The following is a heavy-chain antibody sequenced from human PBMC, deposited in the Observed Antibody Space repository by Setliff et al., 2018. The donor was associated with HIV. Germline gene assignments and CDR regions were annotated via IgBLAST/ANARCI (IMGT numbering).Heavy chain of an antibody. Sequence: PGESLRLSCAASGFTFNTYAMSWVRQAPGKGLEWVSVISGSGGSTFYADSVKGRFTISRDNSKNTLYLLMNGLRVEDTAVYYCAKDGISGGAYPPYYFDYWGHGTVVTVSS. CDR2: ISGSGGST. CDR3: AKDGISGGAYPPYYFDY. J-gene: IGHJ4*01. CDR1: GFTFNTYA. V-gene: IGHV3-23*01. D-gene: IGHD2-15*01.